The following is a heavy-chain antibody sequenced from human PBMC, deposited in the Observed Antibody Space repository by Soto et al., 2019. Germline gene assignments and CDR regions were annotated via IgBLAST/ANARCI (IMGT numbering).Heavy chain of an antibody. V-gene: IGHV3-21*01. D-gene: IGHD3-9*01. CDR3: ARISGTGYNRSPGYGMDV. CDR2: ISSSSSYI. Sequence: EVQLVESGGGLVKPGGSLRLSCAASGFTFSSYSMNWVRQAPGKGLEWVSSISSSSSYIYKADSVKGRFTISRDNAKKSLYGQMNSLRAEDTAVYYCARISGTGYNRSPGYGMDVWGQGTTVTVSS. J-gene: IGHJ6*02. CDR1: GFTFSSYS.